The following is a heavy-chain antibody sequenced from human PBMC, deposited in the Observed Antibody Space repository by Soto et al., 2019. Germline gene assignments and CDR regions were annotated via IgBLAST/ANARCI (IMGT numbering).Heavy chain of an antibody. CDR1: SAPVSSTTYT. CDR3: ARSRTTVTPSGFQH. Sequence: SETLSLTCTVSSAPVSSTTYTWGWIRQPPGKGLEWVASIYYGGSSYYNPSLNSRVTVSVDTSKNQFSLKLSSVTAADTAVYYCARSRTTVTPSGFQHWGQGTLVTVSS. J-gene: IGHJ1*01. CDR2: IYYGGSS. V-gene: IGHV4-39*07. D-gene: IGHD4-17*01.